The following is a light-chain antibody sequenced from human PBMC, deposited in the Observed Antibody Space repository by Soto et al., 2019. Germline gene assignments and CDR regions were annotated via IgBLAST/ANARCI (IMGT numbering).Light chain of an antibody. Sequence: ENVLTQSPDTLSLSPGERATLSCRASQSLSSSYLAWYQQKPGQAPRLLIYGASSRATGIPDRFSGSGSGTDFTLTISRLEPEDFAVYYCQQFATSPLTFGGGTKVEIK. CDR1: QSLSSSY. V-gene: IGKV3-20*01. CDR3: QQFATSPLT. CDR2: GAS. J-gene: IGKJ4*01.